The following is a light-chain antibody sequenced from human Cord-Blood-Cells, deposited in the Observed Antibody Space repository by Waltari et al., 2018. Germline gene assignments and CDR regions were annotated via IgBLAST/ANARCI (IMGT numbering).Light chain of an antibody. V-gene: IGKV3-11*01. CDR3: QQRSNWPLT. Sequence: EIVLPQAPATLSLSPGEGATLSCRASQRVISYLAWSHQNPGQAPRLLIYDPSNRATGIPARFSGSGSGTDFTLTISSLEPEDFAVYYCQQRSNWPLTFGGGTKVEIK. J-gene: IGKJ4*01. CDR1: QRVISY. CDR2: DPS.